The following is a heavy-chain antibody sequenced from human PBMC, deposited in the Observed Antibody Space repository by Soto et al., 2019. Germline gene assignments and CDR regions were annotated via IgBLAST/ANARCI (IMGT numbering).Heavy chain of an antibody. CDR2: IYYSGST. V-gene: IGHV4-39*01. D-gene: IGHD6-13*01. Sequence: PSETLSLTCTVSGGSISSSSYYWGWIRQPPGKGLEWIGSIYYSGSTYYNPSLKSRVTISVDTSKNQFSLKLSSVTAADTAVYYCARHREMGGRSWYYYYGMDVWGQGTTVTVYS. J-gene: IGHJ6*02. CDR3: ARHREMGGRSWYYYYGMDV. CDR1: GGSISSSSYY.